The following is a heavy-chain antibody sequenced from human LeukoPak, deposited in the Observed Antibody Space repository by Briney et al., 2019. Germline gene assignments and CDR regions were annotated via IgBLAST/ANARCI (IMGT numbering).Heavy chain of an antibody. V-gene: IGHV1-46*01. D-gene: IGHD3-10*01. CDR1: GYTFTSNY. CDR3: ARDGSGSYYMGNWFDP. Sequence: ASVKVSCKAFGYTFTSNYMHWVRQAPGQGPEWMGVISPSGGSTTYAQKFQGRVTLTRDMSTSTDYLELSSLRSEDTAVYYCARDGSGSYYMGNWFDPWGQGTLVTVSS. CDR2: ISPSGGST. J-gene: IGHJ5*02.